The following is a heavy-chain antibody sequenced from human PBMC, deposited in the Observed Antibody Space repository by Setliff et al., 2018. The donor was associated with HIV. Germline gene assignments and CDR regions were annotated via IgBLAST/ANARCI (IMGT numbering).Heavy chain of an antibody. V-gene: IGHV4-39*01. CDR3: ARLPTTAVYYYGMDV. Sequence: SETLSLTCSVSGGSISSRSPYYWGWIRQPPGKGLEWIGSIYYSGSTYYKPSLKSRITISVETSKNQFSLKLSSVTAADTAVYYCARLPTTAVYYYGMDVWGQGTTVTVSS. D-gene: IGHD1-1*01. CDR2: IYYSGST. J-gene: IGHJ6*02. CDR1: GGSISSRSPYY.